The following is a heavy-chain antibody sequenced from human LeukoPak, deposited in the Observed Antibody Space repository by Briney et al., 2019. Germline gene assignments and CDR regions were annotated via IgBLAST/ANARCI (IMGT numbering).Heavy chain of an antibody. J-gene: IGHJ4*02. CDR2: ISAYNGNT. V-gene: IGHV1-18*01. CDR3: ARVEGRMITFGGAIVPDYFDY. D-gene: IGHD3-16*02. CDR1: GYTFTSYG. Sequence: ASVKVSCKASGYTFTSYGISWVRQAPGQGLEWMGWISAYNGNTNYAQKLQGRVTMTTDTSTSTAYMELRSLRSDDTAVYYCARVEGRMITFGGAIVPDYFDYWGQGTLVTVSS.